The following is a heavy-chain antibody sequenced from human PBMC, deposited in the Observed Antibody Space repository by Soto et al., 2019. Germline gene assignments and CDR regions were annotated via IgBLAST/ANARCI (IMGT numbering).Heavy chain of an antibody. CDR1: GYTFTSYG. J-gene: IGHJ6*02. D-gene: IGHD2-2*01. V-gene: IGHV1-18*01. Sequence: ASVKVSCKASGYTFTSYGISWVRQAPGQGLEWMGWISAYNGNTNYAQKLQGRVTMTTDTSTSTAYMELRSLRSDDTAVYYCARDTPHIVVVAYYGMDVWGQGTTVTVSS. CDR3: ARDTPHIVVVAYYGMDV. CDR2: ISAYNGNT.